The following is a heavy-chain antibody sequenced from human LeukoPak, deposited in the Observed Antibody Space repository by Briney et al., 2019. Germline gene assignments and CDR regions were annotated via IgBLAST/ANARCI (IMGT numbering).Heavy chain of an antibody. CDR2: ISGGGGYTST. J-gene: IGHJ6*02. Sequence: GGSLRLSCAASGFAFSNDAMTWVRQAPGKGLEWVSAISGGGGYTSTYYADSVKGRFTISRDNSKNTLYLQMNSLRAEDTAVYYCANPPHDNYHYYFGMDVWGQGTTVTVSS. D-gene: IGHD1-1*01. CDR1: GFAFSNDA. CDR3: ANPPHDNYHYYFGMDV. V-gene: IGHV3-23*01.